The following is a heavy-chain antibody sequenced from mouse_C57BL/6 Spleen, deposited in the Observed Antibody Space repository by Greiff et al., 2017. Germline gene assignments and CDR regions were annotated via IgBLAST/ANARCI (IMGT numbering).Heavy chain of an antibody. J-gene: IGHJ2*01. CDR3: ARLGDYSNYVGYFDY. CDR1: GYTFTSYG. CDR2: IYPRSGNT. V-gene: IGHV1-81*01. Sequence: QVQLQQSGAELARPGASVKLSCKASGYTFTSYGISWVKQRTGQGLEWIGEIYPRSGNTYYNEKFKGKATLTADKSSSTAYMELLSLTSEDSAVYFCARLGDYSNYVGYFDYWGQGTTLTVSS. D-gene: IGHD2-5*01.